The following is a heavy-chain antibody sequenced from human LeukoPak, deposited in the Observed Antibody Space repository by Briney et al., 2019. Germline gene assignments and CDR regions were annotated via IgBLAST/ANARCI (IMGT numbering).Heavy chain of an antibody. D-gene: IGHD2-2*01. CDR1: GYTFTSYG. Sequence: GASVKVSCKASGYTFTSYGISWVRQAPGQGPEWMGWISAYNGNTNYAQKLQGRVTMTTDTSTSTAYMELRSLRSDDTAVYYCAATPRGGCSSTSCYSFDYWGQGTLVTVSS. J-gene: IGHJ4*02. CDR3: AATPRGGCSSTSCYSFDY. V-gene: IGHV1-18*01. CDR2: ISAYNGNT.